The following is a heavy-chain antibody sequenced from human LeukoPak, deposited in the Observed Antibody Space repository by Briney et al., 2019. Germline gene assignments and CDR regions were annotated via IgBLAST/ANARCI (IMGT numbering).Heavy chain of an antibody. J-gene: IGHJ4*02. CDR3: ARIPLYYDILTGYYSLRSHTIDY. CDR1: GGSFSGYY. V-gene: IGHV4-34*01. CDR2: INHSGST. Sequence: SETLSLTCAVYGGSFSGYYWSWIRQPPGKGLDWIGEINHSGSTNYNPSLKSRVTISVDTSKNQFSLKLSSVTAADTAVYYCARIPLYYDILTGYYSLRSHTIDYWGQGTLVTVSS. D-gene: IGHD3-9*01.